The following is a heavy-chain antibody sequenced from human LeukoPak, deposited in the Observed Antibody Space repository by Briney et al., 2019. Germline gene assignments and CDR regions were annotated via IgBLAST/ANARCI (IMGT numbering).Heavy chain of an antibody. V-gene: IGHV5-51*01. Sequence: ESLKTSCKGSGYSFTSYWIGWVRQMPGKGLEWMGIIYPGDSDTRYSPSFLGQVTISADKSISTADLQWISLKASDTAMYYCARQGGGGGLDNWFDPWGQGTLVTVSS. CDR2: IYPGDSDT. J-gene: IGHJ5*02. CDR1: GYSFTSYW. CDR3: ARQGGGGGLDNWFDP. D-gene: IGHD2-15*01.